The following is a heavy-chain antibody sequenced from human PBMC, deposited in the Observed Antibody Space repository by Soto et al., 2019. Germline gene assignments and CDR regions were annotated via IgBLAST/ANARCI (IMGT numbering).Heavy chain of an antibody. CDR3: ARDGTAEDFWSGYFDYYYYGMDV. D-gene: IGHD3-3*01. CDR1: GFTFSSYG. V-gene: IGHV3-33*01. CDR2: IWYDGSNK. J-gene: IGHJ6*04. Sequence: GGSLRLSCAASGFTFSSYGMHWVRQAPGKGLEWVAVIWYDGSNKYYADSVKGRFTISRDNSKNTLYLQMNSLRAEDTAVYYCARDGTAEDFWSGYFDYYYYGMDVWGKGTTVTVSS.